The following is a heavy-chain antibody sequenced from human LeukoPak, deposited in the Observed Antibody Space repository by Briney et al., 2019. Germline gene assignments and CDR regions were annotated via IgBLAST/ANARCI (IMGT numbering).Heavy chain of an antibody. CDR2: IKEDGSEK. CDR1: GFIFSTIW. Sequence: GGSLRLSCAASGFIFSTIWMSWVRQAPGKGLEWVASIKEDGSEKYYVDSAKGRFTISRDNAKNSLYLQMNSLRAKDTAVYYCARLRPLSQLDYWGQGTLVAVSS. V-gene: IGHV3-7*01. J-gene: IGHJ4*02. CDR3: ARLRPLSQLDY. D-gene: IGHD5-12*01.